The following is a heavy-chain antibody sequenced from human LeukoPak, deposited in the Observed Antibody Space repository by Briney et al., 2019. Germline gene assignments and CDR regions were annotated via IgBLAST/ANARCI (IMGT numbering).Heavy chain of an antibody. D-gene: IGHD4/OR15-4a*01. CDR2: ISSNSNNM. Sequence: GGSLRLSCAASGFTFSTYSMNWVRQAPGKGLDWVSYISSNSNNMYYTESVKGRFTTSRDNAKNSLYMQMNNLGAEDTAVYYCVRNDADNGLDIWGQGTKVTVSS. J-gene: IGHJ3*02. CDR3: VRNDADNGLDI. CDR1: GFTFSTYS. V-gene: IGHV3-48*01.